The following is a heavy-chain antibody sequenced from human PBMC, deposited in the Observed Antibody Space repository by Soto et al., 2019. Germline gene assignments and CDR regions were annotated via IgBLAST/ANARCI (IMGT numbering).Heavy chain of an antibody. V-gene: IGHV1-3*05. D-gene: IGHD6-19*01. Sequence: QVQLVQSGAEEKKPGASVKVSCKASGYTFTGYAMHWVRQAPGQRLEWMGWINAGNGNTKYSQKFQGRVTITRDTSASTAYRELSSLRSEDTAVYYCAGAVAVPADVDYWGQGTLVSVSS. CDR2: INAGNGNT. J-gene: IGHJ4*02. CDR3: AGAVAVPADVDY. CDR1: GYTFTGYA.